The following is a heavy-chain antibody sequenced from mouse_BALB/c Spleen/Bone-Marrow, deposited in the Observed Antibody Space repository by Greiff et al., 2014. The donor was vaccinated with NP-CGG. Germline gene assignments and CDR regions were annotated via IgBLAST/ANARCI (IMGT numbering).Heavy chain of an antibody. CDR1: GFPFTDYY. CDR3: ARGWITTGFAY. CDR2: IRNKANGYTT. D-gene: IGHD1-1*01. V-gene: IGHV7-3*02. J-gene: IGHJ3*01. Sequence: VKLVESGGGLVQPGGSLRLSCATSGFPFTDYYMSWVRQPPGKALEWLGFIRNKANGYTTEYSASVKGRFTISRDNSQSILYLQMNTLRAEDSATYYCARGWITTGFAYWGQGTLVTVSA.